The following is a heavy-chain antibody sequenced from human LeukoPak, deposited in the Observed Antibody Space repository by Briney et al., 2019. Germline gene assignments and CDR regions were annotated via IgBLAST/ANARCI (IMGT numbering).Heavy chain of an antibody. CDR3: ARSDRYCSSTSCYVALDM. V-gene: IGHV5-51*01. D-gene: IGHD2-2*01. CDR2: IYPGDSDT. CDR1: GYSFTSYW. J-gene: IGHJ3*02. Sequence: GESLKISCKGSGYSFTSYWIGWVRQMPGKGLEWMGIIYPGDSDTRYSPSFQGQVTISADKSISTAYLQWSSLKASDPAMYYCARSDRYCSSTSCYVALDMWCQGTMVSV.